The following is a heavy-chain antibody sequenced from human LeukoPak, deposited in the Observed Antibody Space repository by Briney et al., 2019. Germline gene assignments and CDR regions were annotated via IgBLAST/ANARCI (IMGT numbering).Heavy chain of an antibody. J-gene: IGHJ4*02. CDR2: IRGTGGIT. Sequence: GGSLRLSCAASGFTFSAYAMSWVRQAPGKGLEWVSAIRGTGGITDYADSVKGRFTISRDNSKNTLYLQMNSLGAEDTAIYYCAKDPYLSAAGRGIDYWGQGTLVTVSS. CDR3: AKDPYLSAAGRGIDY. D-gene: IGHD6-25*01. V-gene: IGHV3-23*01. CDR1: GFTFSAYA.